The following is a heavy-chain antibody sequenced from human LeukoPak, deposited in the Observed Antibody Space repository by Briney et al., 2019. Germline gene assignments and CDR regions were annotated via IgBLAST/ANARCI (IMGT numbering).Heavy chain of an antibody. J-gene: IGHJ3*02. CDR3: ARDLTVYYDSSGYQLDAFDI. D-gene: IGHD3-22*01. CDR1: GYTFTSYG. CDR2: ISAYNGNT. V-gene: IGHV1-18*01. Sequence: ASVKVSCKASGYTFTSYGISWVRQAPGQGLEWMGWISAYNGNTNYAQKLQGRVTMTTDTSTSTAYMELRSLRSDDTAVYYCARDLTVYYDSSGYQLDAFDIWGQGTMVTVSS.